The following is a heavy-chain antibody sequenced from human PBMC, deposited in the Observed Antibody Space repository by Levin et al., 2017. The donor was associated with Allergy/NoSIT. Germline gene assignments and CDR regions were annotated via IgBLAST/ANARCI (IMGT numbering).Heavy chain of an antibody. D-gene: IGHD1-1*01. Sequence: VSGPTLVKPTQTLTLTCSFSGFSLTTSGVGVGWIRQPPGKALEWLAVIYWDDDKRYSPSLKSRLTITKDTSRDQVVLTMTDMDPVDTATYYGARRGGGNNWNEAYFNYWGQGTLVTVSS. CDR3: ARRGGGNNWNEAYFNY. CDR2: IYWDDDK. CDR1: GFSLTTSGVG. J-gene: IGHJ4*02. V-gene: IGHV2-5*02.